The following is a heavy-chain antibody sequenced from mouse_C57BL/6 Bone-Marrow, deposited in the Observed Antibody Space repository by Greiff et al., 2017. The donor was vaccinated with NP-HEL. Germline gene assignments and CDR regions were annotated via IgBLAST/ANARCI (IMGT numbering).Heavy chain of an antibody. J-gene: IGHJ4*01. CDR1: GFSFNTYA. Sequence: EVKVVESGGGLVQPKGSLKLSCAASGFSFNTYAMNWVRQAPGKGLEWVARIRSKSNNYATYYADSVKDRFTISRDDSESMLYLQMNNLKTEDTAMYYCVRGGLRRMDYWGQGTSVTVSS. D-gene: IGHD2-4*01. V-gene: IGHV10-1*01. CDR3: VRGGLRRMDY. CDR2: IRSKSNNYAT.